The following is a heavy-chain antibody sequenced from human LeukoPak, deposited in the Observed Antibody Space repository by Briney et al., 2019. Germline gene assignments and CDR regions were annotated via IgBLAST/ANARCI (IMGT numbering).Heavy chain of an antibody. CDR3: AKGKDYYLDY. J-gene: IGHJ4*02. D-gene: IGHD3-22*01. CDR1: GFTFSNYG. CDR2: IRYDGSEK. V-gene: IGHV3-30*02. Sequence: GGSLRLSCTASGFTFSNYGMHWVRQAPGKGLEWVAFIRYDGSEKYYADSVKGRITISRDNSKNTLYVQMNSLRAEDTAVYYCAKGKDYYLDYWGQGTVVTVSS.